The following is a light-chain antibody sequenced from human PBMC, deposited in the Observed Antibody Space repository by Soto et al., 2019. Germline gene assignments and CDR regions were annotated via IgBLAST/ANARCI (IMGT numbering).Light chain of an antibody. J-gene: IGLJ1*01. V-gene: IGLV2-14*01. CDR2: EVS. CDR3: RSYTSSSTL. Sequence: QSGLAQPSSVSWSPGQSITIAGTGTSSDVGGYNYVSWYQHHPGKAPKLMIYEVSKRPAGVSNRFSGSKSGNTASLTISGIQAEDEADYYCRSYTSSSTLFGTGTKVTVL. CDR1: SSDVGGYNY.